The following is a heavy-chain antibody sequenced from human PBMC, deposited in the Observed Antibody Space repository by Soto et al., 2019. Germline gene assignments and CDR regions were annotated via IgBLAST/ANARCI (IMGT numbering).Heavy chain of an antibody. CDR2: TSGSIGNT. Sequence: GASVKVSCKASGDTFDTYGISWVRQAPEQGLEWMGWTSGSIGNTRYAQRFQGRFIITADTSTSTAYMELRSLSSDDTAVYYCAREYCTSSSCYGVDYWGQGTLVTVSS. CDR3: AREYCTSSSCYGVDY. CDR1: GDTFDTYG. V-gene: IGHV1-18*01. D-gene: IGHD2-2*01. J-gene: IGHJ4*02.